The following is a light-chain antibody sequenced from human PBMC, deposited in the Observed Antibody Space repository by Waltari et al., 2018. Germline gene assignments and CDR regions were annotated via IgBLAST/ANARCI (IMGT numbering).Light chain of an antibody. V-gene: IGKV2-30*01. CDR1: QRLVYSDGNIY. CDR3: MQGTHWPLT. J-gene: IGKJ4*01. Sequence: DVVMTQSPLSLPVTLGQPASIPCRSSQRLVYSDGNIYLNWFQQRPGQSPRRLIYKVSNRDSGVPDRFSGSGSGTDFTLKISRVEAEDVGVYYCMQGTHWPLTFGGGTKVEIK. CDR2: KVS.